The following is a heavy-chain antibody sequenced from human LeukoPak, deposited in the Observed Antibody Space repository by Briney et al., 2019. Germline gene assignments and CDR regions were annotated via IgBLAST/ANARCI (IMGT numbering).Heavy chain of an antibody. Sequence: PSETLSLTCTGSGGSISSGGYYWSWIRQHPGKGLEWIGYIYYSGSTYYNPSLKSRVTISVGTSKNQFSLKLSSVTAADTAVYYCARSRNIRGAFDIWGQGTMVTVSS. CDR1: GGSISSGGYY. J-gene: IGHJ3*02. CDR3: ARSRNIRGAFDI. CDR2: IYYSGST. V-gene: IGHV4-31*03.